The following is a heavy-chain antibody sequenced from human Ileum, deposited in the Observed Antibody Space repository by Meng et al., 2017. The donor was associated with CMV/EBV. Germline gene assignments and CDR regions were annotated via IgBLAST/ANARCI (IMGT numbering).Heavy chain of an antibody. Sequence: GVGVGWSHQPPGKALEWLALIYWNDDKRYSTSLKSRLTITKDTSKNQVVLTMTNMDPVDTATYYCAHRRGHTLRIHYLLDRYNWFDPWGQGTLVTVSS. V-gene: IGHV2-5*01. J-gene: IGHJ5*02. CDR2: IYWNDDK. D-gene: IGHD2-2*02. CDR1: GVG. CDR3: AHRRGHTLRIHYLLDRYNWFDP.